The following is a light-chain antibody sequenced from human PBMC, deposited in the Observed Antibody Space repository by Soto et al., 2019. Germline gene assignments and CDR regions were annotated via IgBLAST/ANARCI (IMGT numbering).Light chain of an antibody. V-gene: IGKV3-20*01. CDR1: QCVSRDY. J-gene: IGKJ1*01. CDR3: QHYGSSPLT. Sequence: EIGLPQSPGPLSLSPGERATLSCRASQCVSRDYLAWYQQKPGQAPRFLIYSASSRATGIPDRLSGSGFGTDFTLTTSRLEPEDFAVYYCQHYGSSPLTFGQGTKVEIK. CDR2: SAS.